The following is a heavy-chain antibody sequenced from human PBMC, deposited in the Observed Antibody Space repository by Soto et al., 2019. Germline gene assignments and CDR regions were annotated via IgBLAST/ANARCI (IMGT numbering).Heavy chain of an antibody. Sequence: EVQLLESGGGLVQPGGSLRLSCAASGFTFSSYAMTWVRQAPGKGLEWVALILGGSGKTYYADSVKGRFTISRDNSKNTLYLQMNSIMAEDSSLYYCVKGGPIGVSGDAYWGRGTLVTVSS. J-gene: IGHJ4*02. CDR1: GFTFSSYA. CDR2: ILGGSGKT. D-gene: IGHD6-19*01. CDR3: VKGGPIGVSGDAY. V-gene: IGHV3-23*01.